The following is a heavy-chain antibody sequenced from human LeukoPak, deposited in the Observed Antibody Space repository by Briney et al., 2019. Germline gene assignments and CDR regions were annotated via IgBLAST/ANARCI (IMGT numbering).Heavy chain of an antibody. D-gene: IGHD1-26*01. CDR1: GFTFSIYS. V-gene: IGHV3-48*02. CDR2: ISSSTSTI. CDR3: ARDSIVGAPFAY. Sequence: PGGSLRLSCAASGFTFSIYSMNGVRQAPGKGLEWVSYISSSTSTIYYADSVKGRFTISRDNAKSSLYLQMNSLRDEDTAVYYCARDSIVGAPFAYWGQGTLVTVSS. J-gene: IGHJ4*02.